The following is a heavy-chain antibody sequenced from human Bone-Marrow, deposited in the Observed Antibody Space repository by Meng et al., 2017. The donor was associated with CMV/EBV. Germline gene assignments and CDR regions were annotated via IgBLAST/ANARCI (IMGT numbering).Heavy chain of an antibody. D-gene: IGHD6-13*01. Sequence: GSLRLSCTVSGYSISSGFFWGWIRQPPGKGLEWIGNIYHRGNTYYNSSLKSRVTISVDTSKNQFSLKLSSVTAADTAVYYCARADTRQLVYGMDVWGQGTTVTVSS. J-gene: IGHJ6*02. CDR2: IYHRGNT. CDR1: GYSISSGFF. V-gene: IGHV4-38-2*02. CDR3: ARADTRQLVYGMDV.